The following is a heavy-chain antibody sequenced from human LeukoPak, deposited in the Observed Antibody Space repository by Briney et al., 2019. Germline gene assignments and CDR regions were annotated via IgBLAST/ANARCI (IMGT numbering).Heavy chain of an antibody. CDR3: ARGTTGTAYYFDY. V-gene: IGHV3-48*01. J-gene: IGHJ4*02. CDR1: GFTFSSYS. Sequence: GGSLRLSCAASGFTFSSYSMNWVRQAPGKGLEWVSYISSSSSTIYYADSVKGRLTISRDNAKNSLYLQMNSLRAEDTAVYYCARGTTGTAYYFDYWGQGTLVTVSS. D-gene: IGHD4-17*01. CDR2: ISSSSSTI.